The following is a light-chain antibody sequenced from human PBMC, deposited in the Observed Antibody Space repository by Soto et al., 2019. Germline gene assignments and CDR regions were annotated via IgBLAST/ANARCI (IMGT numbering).Light chain of an antibody. J-gene: IGLJ3*02. Sequence: QSALPQPPSVSGAPGQSITISCTGSSSNIGAGFDVHWYQQLPGTAPKLLIFANNNRPSGIPDRFSGSKSGTSASLAITGLQAEDEADYYCQSYDNRLSGSWVFGGGTKGTVL. CDR1: SSNIGAGFD. CDR2: ANN. CDR3: QSYDNRLSGSWV. V-gene: IGLV1-40*01.